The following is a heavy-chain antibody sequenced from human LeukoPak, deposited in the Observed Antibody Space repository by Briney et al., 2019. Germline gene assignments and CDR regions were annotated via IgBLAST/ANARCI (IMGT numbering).Heavy chain of an antibody. CDR3: AREGIYYYDSSGSSGALDI. CDR1: GGSTSSYY. J-gene: IGHJ3*02. Sequence: KPSETLSLTCTVSGGSTSSYYWSWIRQPPGKGLEWIGYIYYSGSTNYNPSLKSRVTISVDTSKNQFSLKLSSVTAADTAVYYCAREGIYYYDSSGSSGALDIWGQGTMVTVSS. CDR2: IYYSGST. D-gene: IGHD3-22*01. V-gene: IGHV4-59*01.